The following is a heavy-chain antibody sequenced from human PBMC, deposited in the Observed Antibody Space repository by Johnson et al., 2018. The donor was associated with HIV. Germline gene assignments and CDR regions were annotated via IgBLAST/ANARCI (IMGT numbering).Heavy chain of an antibody. J-gene: IGHJ3*02. D-gene: IGHD1-1*01. CDR2: ISFDGSEE. Sequence: MQLVESGGGVVQPGGSVRLSCAVSGLNFSDYGMHWVRQAPGKGLEWVAVISFDGSEEYYVDSVKGRFTISRDNAKNSQYLQMNSLRAEDTAVYYCARGDGYRRAFDIWGQGTMVTVSS. CDR1: GLNFSDYG. CDR3: ARGDGYRRAFDI. V-gene: IGHV3-30*03.